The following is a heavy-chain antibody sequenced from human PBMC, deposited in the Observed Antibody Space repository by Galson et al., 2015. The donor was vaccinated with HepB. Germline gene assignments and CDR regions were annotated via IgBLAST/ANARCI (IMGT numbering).Heavy chain of an antibody. Sequence: SLRLSCAASGFTFSSYGMHWVRQAPGKGLEWVAVIWYDGSNKYYVDSVKGRFSISRDNSKNTLYLQMNSLRAEDTAVYYCARDHIWFGEPYYYMDVWGKGTTVTVSS. V-gene: IGHV3-33*01. CDR1: GFTFSSYG. CDR2: IWYDGSNK. CDR3: ARDHIWFGEPYYYMDV. D-gene: IGHD3-10*01. J-gene: IGHJ6*03.